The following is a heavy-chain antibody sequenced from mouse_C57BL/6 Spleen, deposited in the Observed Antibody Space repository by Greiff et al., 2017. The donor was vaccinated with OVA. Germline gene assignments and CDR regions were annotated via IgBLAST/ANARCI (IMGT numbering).Heavy chain of an antibody. CDR2: IYPGSGST. CDR1: GYTFTSYW. J-gene: IGHJ2*01. V-gene: IGHV1-55*01. D-gene: IGHD1-1*01. Sequence: VQLQQPGAELVKPGASVKMSCKASGYTFTSYWITWVKQRPGQGLEWIGDIYPGSGSTNYNEKFKSKATLTVDTSSSTAYMQLSSLTSEDSAVYYGARYGTTVVAPLDYWGQGTTLTVSS. CDR3: ARYGTTVVAPLDY.